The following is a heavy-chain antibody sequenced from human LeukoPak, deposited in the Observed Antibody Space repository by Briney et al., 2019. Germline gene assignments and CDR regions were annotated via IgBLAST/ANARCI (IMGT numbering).Heavy chain of an antibody. CDR2: IYSGGST. V-gene: IGHV3-66*01. D-gene: IGHD6-19*01. J-gene: IGHJ4*02. CDR3: ARAGAAVAGFFDY. CDR1: GFTVSSNY. Sequence: GGSLRLSCAASGFTVSSNYMSWVRQAPGKGLEWVSVIYSGGSTYHADSVKGRFTVSRDNSKNTLYLQMNSLRAEDTAVYYCARAGAAVAGFFDYWGQGTLVTVSS.